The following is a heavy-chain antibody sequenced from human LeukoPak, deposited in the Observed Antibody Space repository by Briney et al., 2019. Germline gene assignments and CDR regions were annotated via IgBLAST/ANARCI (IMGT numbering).Heavy chain of an antibody. V-gene: IGHV1-18*01. CDR2: ISGNNDNP. D-gene: IGHD2-2*01. Sequence: ASVRVSCKASGYTFSNFGINWVRQAPGQGLEWMGWISGNNDNPNYGQKFQGRFTVTTDSSTSTAYMELRNLRFDDTAVYYCARDGTSTDDYWGQGTLVTVSS. CDR1: GYTFSNFG. J-gene: IGHJ4*02. CDR3: ARDGTSTDDY.